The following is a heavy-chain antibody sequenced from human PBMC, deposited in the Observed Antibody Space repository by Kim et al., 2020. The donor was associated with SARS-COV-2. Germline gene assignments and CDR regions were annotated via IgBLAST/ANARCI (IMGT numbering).Heavy chain of an antibody. Sequence: SVKGRFTNSRDKAKNSLYLQMNILRAEDTAVYYCASARGLRYFDWLEYWGQGTLVTVSS. J-gene: IGHJ4*02. CDR3: ASARGLRYFDWLEY. V-gene: IGHV3-11*03. D-gene: IGHD3-9*01.